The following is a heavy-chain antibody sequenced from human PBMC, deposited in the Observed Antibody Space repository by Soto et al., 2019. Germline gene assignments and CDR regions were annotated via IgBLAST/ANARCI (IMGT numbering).Heavy chain of an antibody. Sequence: SETLCLTCTVSGDSISSATHYWNWIRQPPGKGREWIGGINDSGSTNYNPSHNSRATISVDTSKNQFSLKLSLVTAADTAVYYCARGRSYLVGATKKYYSYYGMDVWGQGTTVTVSS. CDR2: INDSGST. J-gene: IGHJ6*02. D-gene: IGHD1-26*01. V-gene: IGHV4-39*07. CDR3: ARGRSYLVGATKKYYSYYGMDV. CDR1: GDSISSATHY.